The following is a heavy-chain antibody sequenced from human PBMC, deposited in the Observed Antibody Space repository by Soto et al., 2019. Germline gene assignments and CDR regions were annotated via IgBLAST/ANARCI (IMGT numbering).Heavy chain of an antibody. J-gene: IGHJ6*02. V-gene: IGHV1-69*13. CDR3: ARSPGTGTTRIRYYCYYSGMDV. CDR2: IIPIFGTA. D-gene: IGHD1-7*01. Sequence: ASVKVSCKASGGTFSSYAISWVRQAPGQGLEWMGGIIPIFGTANYAQKFQGRVTITADESTSTAYMELSSLRSEDTAVYYCARSPGTGTTRIRYYCYYSGMDVWGQGTTVTVS. CDR1: GGTFSSYA.